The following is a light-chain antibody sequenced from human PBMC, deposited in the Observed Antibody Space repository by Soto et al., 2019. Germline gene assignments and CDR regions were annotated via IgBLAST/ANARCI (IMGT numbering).Light chain of an antibody. V-gene: IGKV3D-15*01. J-gene: IGKJ1*01. CDR1: QSVSGN. CDR2: GAS. CDR3: QQYNNWPPT. Sequence: EIVMTQSPATLSVSPGERATLSCRASQSVSGNLAWYQQQPGQAPRLLIYGASTRATGIPARFSGSWSGTEFTLTISSLQSEDFAVYYCQQYNNWPPTFGQGTKVEIK.